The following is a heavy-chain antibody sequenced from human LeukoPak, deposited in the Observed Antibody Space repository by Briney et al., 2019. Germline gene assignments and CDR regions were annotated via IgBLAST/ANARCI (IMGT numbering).Heavy chain of an antibody. D-gene: IGHD6-19*01. J-gene: IGHJ4*02. CDR2: IKQDGSEK. CDR3: ARDSSGLFDY. CDR1: GFTFSNYW. V-gene: IGHV3-7*01. Sequence: PGGSLRLSCVVSGFTFSNYWMDWVRQAPGKGLEWVANIKQDGSEKYYVDSVKGRFTISRDNAKNSLYLQMNSLRAEDTAVYYCARDSSGLFDYWGQGTLVTVSS.